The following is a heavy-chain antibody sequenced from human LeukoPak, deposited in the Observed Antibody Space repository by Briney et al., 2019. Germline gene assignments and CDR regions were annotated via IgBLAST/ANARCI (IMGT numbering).Heavy chain of an antibody. Sequence: ASVTVSCKASGYTFTGYYMHWVRQAPGQGLEWMGWINPNSGGTNYAQKFQGRVTMTRDTSISTAYMELSRLRSDDTAVYYCARDRIAVAEMGFDPWGQGTLVTVSS. J-gene: IGHJ5*02. D-gene: IGHD6-19*01. CDR2: INPNSGGT. CDR1: GYTFTGYY. V-gene: IGHV1-2*02. CDR3: ARDRIAVAEMGFDP.